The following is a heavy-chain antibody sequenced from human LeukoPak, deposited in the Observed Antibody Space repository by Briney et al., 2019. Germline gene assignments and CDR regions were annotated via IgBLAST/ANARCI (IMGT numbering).Heavy chain of an antibody. V-gene: IGHV3-30*03. CDR2: ISYGGSNK. Sequence: GRSLRLSCAASGFTFSSYGMHWVRQAPGKGLEWVAVISYGGSNKYYADSVKGRFTISRDNSKNTLYLQMNSLRAEDTAVYYCATNSAPGSYAPYSCGMDVWGQGTTVPVSS. CDR3: ATNSAPGSYAPYSCGMDV. D-gene: IGHD3-16*01. CDR1: GFTFSSYG. J-gene: IGHJ6*02.